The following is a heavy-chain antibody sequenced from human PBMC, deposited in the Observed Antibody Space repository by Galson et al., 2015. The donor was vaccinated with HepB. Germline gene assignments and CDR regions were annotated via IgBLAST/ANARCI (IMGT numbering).Heavy chain of an antibody. CDR3: ARELSDFWSGYYTGRNWFDP. J-gene: IGHJ5*02. Sequence: SLRLSCAASGFTFSTYSMNWVRQAPGKGLEWVSSISSNSSYQYYADSVKGRFTISRGNSRNSLYLRMNSLRAEDTAVYYCARELSDFWSGYYTGRNWFDPWGQGTLVTVSS. CDR2: ISSNSSYQ. D-gene: IGHD3-3*01. CDR1: GFTFSTYS. V-gene: IGHV3-21*01.